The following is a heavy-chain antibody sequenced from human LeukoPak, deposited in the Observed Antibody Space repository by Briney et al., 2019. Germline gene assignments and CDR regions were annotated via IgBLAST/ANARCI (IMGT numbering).Heavy chain of an antibody. CDR3: ARVLVVPAATRRYFDY. J-gene: IGHJ4*02. Sequence: EASVKVSCKASGYTFTGYYMHWVRQAPGQGLEWMGWINPNSGGTNYAQKFQGRVTMTRDTSISTAYMELSRLRSDDTAVYYCARVLVVPAATRRYFDYWGQGTLVTVSS. CDR1: GYTFTGYY. D-gene: IGHD2-2*01. V-gene: IGHV1-2*02. CDR2: INPNSGGT.